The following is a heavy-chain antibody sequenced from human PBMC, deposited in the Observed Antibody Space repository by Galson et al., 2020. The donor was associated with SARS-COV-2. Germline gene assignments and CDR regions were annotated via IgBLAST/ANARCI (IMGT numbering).Heavy chain of an antibody. Sequence: SVKVSCKASGGTFSSYAISWVRQAPGQGLEWMGGIIPIFGTANYAQKFQGRVTITADESTSTAYMELSSLRSEDTAVYYCARDLNRAAAGYFDYWGQGTLVTVSS. CDR1: GGTFSSYA. CDR2: IIPIFGTA. J-gene: IGHJ4*02. D-gene: IGHD6-13*01. V-gene: IGHV1-69*13. CDR3: ARDLNRAAAGYFDY.